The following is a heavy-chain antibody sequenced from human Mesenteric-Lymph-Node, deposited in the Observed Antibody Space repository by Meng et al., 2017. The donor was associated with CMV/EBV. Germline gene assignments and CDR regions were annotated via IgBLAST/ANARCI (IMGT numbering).Heavy chain of an antibody. CDR1: GFTFSSYW. CDR3: AKDRAQKWLRAEVDNYPSYDYGMDV. D-gene: IGHD1-1*01. J-gene: IGHJ6*02. V-gene: IGHV3-30*02. Sequence: GESLKISCAASGFTFSSYWMHWVRQAPGKGLEWVSVIWYDGSNKYYADSVKGRFTISRDNAKNALFLQMNTLIGEDTAVYYCAKDRAQKWLRAEVDNYPSYDYGMDVWGQGTAVTVSS. CDR2: IWYDGSNK.